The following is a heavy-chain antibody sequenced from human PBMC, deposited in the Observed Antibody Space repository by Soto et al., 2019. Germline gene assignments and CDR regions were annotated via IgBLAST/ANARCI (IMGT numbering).Heavy chain of an antibody. CDR3: VIDPEIFDY. V-gene: IGHV1-18*01. Sequence: QVQLVQSGAEVKKTGATVKVSCKASGYTFTSYGISRVRQAPGKGLEWMGWISAYNGNTNDAQKLQGRVTMTNNTSTSTAYMELRSLRSDDTAVYSCVIDPEIFDYWGQGTLVTVSS. CDR2: ISAYNGNT. J-gene: IGHJ4*02. CDR1: GYTFTSYG.